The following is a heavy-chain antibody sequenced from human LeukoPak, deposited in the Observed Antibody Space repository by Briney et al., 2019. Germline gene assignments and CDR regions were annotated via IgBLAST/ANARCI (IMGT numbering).Heavy chain of an antibody. CDR2: INHSGST. CDR3: ARDYVLELQAFDI. Sequence: PSEPLSLTCAVYGGSFSGYYWSWIRQPPGKGLEWIGEINHSGSTNYNPSLKSRVTISVDTSKNQFSLKLRSVTAADTAVYYCARDYVLELQAFDIWGQGTMVTVSS. J-gene: IGHJ3*02. V-gene: IGHV4-34*01. D-gene: IGHD1-7*01. CDR1: GGSFSGYY.